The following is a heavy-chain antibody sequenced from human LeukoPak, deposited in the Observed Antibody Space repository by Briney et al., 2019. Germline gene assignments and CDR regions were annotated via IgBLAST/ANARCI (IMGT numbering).Heavy chain of an antibody. V-gene: IGHV5-51*01. J-gene: IGHJ4*02. D-gene: IGHD6-6*01. CDR3: ARFVDYSSSVDY. CDR1: GYSFTSYW. CDR2: IYPSDSNA. Sequence: GESLKISCKGSGYSFTSYWIGWVRQMPGKGLEWMGTIYPSDSNARYSPSFQGQVTISADRSISTAYLQWSSLKASDTAIYYCARFVDYSSSVDYWGQGTLVTVST.